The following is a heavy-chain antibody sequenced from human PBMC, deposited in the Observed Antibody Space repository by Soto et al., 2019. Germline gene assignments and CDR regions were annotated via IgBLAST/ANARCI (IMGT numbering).Heavy chain of an antibody. CDR2: ISGSGGST. V-gene: IGHV3-23*01. J-gene: IGHJ4*02. CDR1: GFTFSSYA. D-gene: IGHD3-22*01. Sequence: GGSLRLSCAASGFTFSSYAMSWVRQAPGKGLEWVSAISGSGGSTYYADSVKGRFTISRDNSKNTLYLQMNSLRAEDTAVYYCAKTLIPVYYDSSGYYYWGQGTLVTVSS. CDR3: AKTLIPVYYDSSGYYY.